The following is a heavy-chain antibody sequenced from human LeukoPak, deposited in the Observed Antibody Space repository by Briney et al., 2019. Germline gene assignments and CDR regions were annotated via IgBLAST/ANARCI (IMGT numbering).Heavy chain of an antibody. J-gene: IGHJ3*02. CDR2: INHSGST. D-gene: IGHD4-23*01. V-gene: IGHV4-34*01. CDR1: GGSFSGYY. Sequence: SETLSLTCAVYGGSFSGYYWSWLRQPPGKGLEWIGEINHSGSTNYNPSLKSRVTISVDTSKNQFSLKLSSVTAADTAVYYCARVEDYGGNSGAFDIWGQGTMVTVSS. CDR3: ARVEDYGGNSGAFDI.